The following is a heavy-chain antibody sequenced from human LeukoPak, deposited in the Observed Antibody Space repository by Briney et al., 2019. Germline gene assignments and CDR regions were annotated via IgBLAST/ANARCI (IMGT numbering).Heavy chain of an antibody. CDR3: ATTSQLGSYNWFDP. CDR1: GASLTDYY. CDR2: IDHIGVT. V-gene: IGHV4-34*01. Sequence: PSETLSLTCAVYGASLTDYYWSWIRQPPGKGLEWIGEIDHIGVTKYNPSLKGRVTISRDTSKNQFSLDLTSVTAEDTAVYYCATTSQLGSYNWFDPWGQGTLVTVSS. J-gene: IGHJ5*02. D-gene: IGHD6-6*01.